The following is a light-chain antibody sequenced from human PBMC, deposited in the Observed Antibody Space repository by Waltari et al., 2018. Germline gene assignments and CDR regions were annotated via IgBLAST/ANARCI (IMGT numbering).Light chain of an antibody. Sequence: EIVMTQSPVTLSVSPGERATPSCRASQSVGTKLAWYQQKPGQAPRLLISGASTRATGIAARFSGSGSGTEFTLTISSLQSEDFAIYYCQQYNLWPWTFDQGTKVDIK. CDR3: QQYNLWPWT. J-gene: IGKJ1*01. V-gene: IGKV3-15*01. CDR2: GAS. CDR1: QSVGTK.